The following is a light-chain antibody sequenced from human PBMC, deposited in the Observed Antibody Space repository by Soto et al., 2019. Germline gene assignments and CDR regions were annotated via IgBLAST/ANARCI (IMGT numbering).Light chain of an antibody. CDR1: QNINAY. V-gene: IGKV1-33*01. J-gene: IGKJ1*01. Sequence: DIQLTQSPSSLSASVGDGVTITCRSSQNINAYVNWYQQKSGKAPELLIYAASNLQSGVPPRFRGSGSGTDFTFTISRLQPEDIATYYCQQYENLPTFGQGTKV. CDR2: AAS. CDR3: QQYENLPT.